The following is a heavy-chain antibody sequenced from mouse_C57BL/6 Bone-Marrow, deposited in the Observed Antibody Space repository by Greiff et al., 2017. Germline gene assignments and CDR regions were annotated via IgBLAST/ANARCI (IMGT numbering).Heavy chain of an antibody. V-gene: IGHV1-74*01. Sequence: QVQLQQPGAELVKPGASVKVSCKASGYTFTSYWMHWVKQRPGQGLEWIGRIHPSDSDTNYNQKFKGKATLTVDQSSSTAYMQLSSLTSEDSAVYYCAIWDFGLLRYFDVWGTGTTVTVSS. CDR1: GYTFTSYW. J-gene: IGHJ1*03. D-gene: IGHD2-3*01. CDR3: AIWDFGLLRYFDV. CDR2: IHPSDSDT.